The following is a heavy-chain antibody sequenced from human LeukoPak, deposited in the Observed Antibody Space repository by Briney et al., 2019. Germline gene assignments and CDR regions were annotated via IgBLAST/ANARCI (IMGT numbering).Heavy chain of an antibody. CDR3: VRDPRAYSSGWYGALDS. D-gene: IGHD6-19*01. CDR1: GFTFSNYP. V-gene: IGHV3-30-3*01. Sequence: PGGSLRLSCAASGFTFSNYPMHWDRQAPGKGLEWVAVISYDGSNKYYADSVKGPFSIYRDNSKNTLYLQMNSLRPEDTAVYYCVRDPRAYSSGWYGALDSWGQGTLVTVSS. CDR2: ISYDGSNK. J-gene: IGHJ4*02.